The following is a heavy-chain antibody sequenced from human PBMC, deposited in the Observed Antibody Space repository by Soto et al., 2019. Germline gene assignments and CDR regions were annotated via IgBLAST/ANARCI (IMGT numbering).Heavy chain of an antibody. D-gene: IGHD5-12*01. V-gene: IGHV6-1*01. Sequence: PSQTLSLTCAISGDSLSSNTAAWHWIRQSPSRGLEWLGRTYFRSRWYNDYAVSVKSRITINADTSKNQFSLHLNSVSPEDTAVYYCARDLESGYSNYYYYMDVWGKGTTVTVSS. CDR3: ARDLESGYSNYYYYMDV. CDR2: TYFRSRWYN. CDR1: GDSLSSNTAA. J-gene: IGHJ6*03.